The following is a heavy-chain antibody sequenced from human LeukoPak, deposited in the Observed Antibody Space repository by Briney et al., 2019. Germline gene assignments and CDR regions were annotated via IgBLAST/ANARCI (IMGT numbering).Heavy chain of an antibody. CDR3: ARGESNMIVVSGVDY. CDR2: INPSGGST. Sequence: ASVKVSCKASGYTFTGYYMHWVRQAPGQGLEWMGIINPSGGSTSYAQKFQGRVTMTRDMSTSTVYMELSSLRSEDTAVYYCARGESNMIVVSGVDYWGQGTLVTVSS. J-gene: IGHJ4*02. CDR1: GYTFTGYY. D-gene: IGHD3-22*01. V-gene: IGHV1-46*01.